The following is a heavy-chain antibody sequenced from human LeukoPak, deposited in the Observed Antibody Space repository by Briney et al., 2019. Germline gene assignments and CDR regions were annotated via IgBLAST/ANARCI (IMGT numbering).Heavy chain of an antibody. J-gene: IGHJ3*02. Sequence: ASVKVSCKASGYTFTSYYMHWVRQAPGQGLEWMGIINPSGGSTSYAQKFQGRVTMTRDMSTSTVYMELSSLRSEDTAVYYCARDGGSSGYSDAFDIWGQGTMVTVSS. CDR2: INPSGGST. CDR3: ARDGGSSGYSDAFDI. V-gene: IGHV1-46*01. D-gene: IGHD3-22*01. CDR1: GYTFTSYY.